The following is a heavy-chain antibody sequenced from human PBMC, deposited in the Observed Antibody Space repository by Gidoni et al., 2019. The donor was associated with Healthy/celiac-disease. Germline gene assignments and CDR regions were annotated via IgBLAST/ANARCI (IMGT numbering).Heavy chain of an antibody. D-gene: IGHD1-26*01. Sequence: QVQLVESGGGVVQPGRSLRLSCAAAGFTFSSYGMHWVRQAAGKGMEWVAVIWYDGSNKYYADSVKGRFTIYRDNSKNTLYLQMNSLRAEDTAVYYCARDMSSGSYWYYFDYWGQGTLVTVSS. V-gene: IGHV3-33*01. CDR2: IWYDGSNK. J-gene: IGHJ4*02. CDR3: ARDMSSGSYWYYFDY. CDR1: GFTFSSYG.